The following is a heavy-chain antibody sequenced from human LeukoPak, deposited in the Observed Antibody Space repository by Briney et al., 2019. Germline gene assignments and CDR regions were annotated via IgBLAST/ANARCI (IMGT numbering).Heavy chain of an antibody. CDR3: ARDGAYCSSTSCYNWFDP. D-gene: IGHD2-2*01. J-gene: IGHJ5*02. V-gene: IGHV4-61*02. CDR1: GDSISSGSYH. CDR2: IYSSGST. Sequence: SETLSLTCTVSGDSISSGSYHWSWIRQPAGKGLEWIGRIYSSGSTNYNPSLKSRVTISVDTSKNQFSLTLSSVTAADTAVYYCARDGAYCSSTSCYNWFDPWGQGTLVTVSS.